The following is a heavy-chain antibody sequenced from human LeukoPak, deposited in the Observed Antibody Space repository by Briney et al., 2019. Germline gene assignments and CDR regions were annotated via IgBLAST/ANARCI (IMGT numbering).Heavy chain of an antibody. V-gene: IGHV3-11*06. CDR1: GFTFSDYY. J-gene: IGHJ4*02. CDR2: ISGSSTYT. D-gene: IGHD6-19*01. CDR3: ARDLSGWRFFDF. Sequence: PGGSLRLSCASSGFTFSDYYMSWIRQAPGKGLEWVSHISGSSTYTNYADSVKGRFTISRDNANNSLYLQMNSLTAEDTAVFYCARDLSGWRFFDFWGQGTLVTVSS.